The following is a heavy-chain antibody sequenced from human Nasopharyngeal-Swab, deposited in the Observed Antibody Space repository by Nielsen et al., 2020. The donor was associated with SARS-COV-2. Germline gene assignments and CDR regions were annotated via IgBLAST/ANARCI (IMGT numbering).Heavy chain of an antibody. D-gene: IGHD5-24*01. J-gene: IGHJ3*02. V-gene: IGHV1-69*02. Sequence: WVRQAPGQGLEWMGRIIPILGIANYAQKFQGRVTITADKSTSTAYMELSSLRSEDTAVYYCARGWGRWLRSPGNAFDIWGQGTMVTVSS. CDR3: ARGWGRWLRSPGNAFDI. CDR2: IIPILGIA.